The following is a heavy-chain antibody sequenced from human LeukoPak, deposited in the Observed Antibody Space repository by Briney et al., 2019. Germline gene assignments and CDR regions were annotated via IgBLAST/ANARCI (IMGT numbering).Heavy chain of an antibody. V-gene: IGHV1-2*02. J-gene: IGHJ3*02. CDR1: GYTFTGYY. CDR3: ARARGVTVDAFDI. D-gene: IGHD3-10*01. CDR2: INPNSGGT. Sequence: ASVKVSCKASGYTFTGYYMHWVRQAPGQGLEWMGWINPNSGGTNYAQKFQGRVTMTRDTSISTAYMELSRLRSDDTAVYYCARARGVTVDAFDIWGQGTMVTVSS.